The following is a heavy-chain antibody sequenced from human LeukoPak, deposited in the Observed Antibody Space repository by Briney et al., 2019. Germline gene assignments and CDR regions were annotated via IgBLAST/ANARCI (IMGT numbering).Heavy chain of an antibody. CDR3: ARASYYARFDF. V-gene: IGHV4-59*06. J-gene: IGHJ4*02. Sequence: SETLSLTCTVSGGSISSYFWNWIRQHPTKGLEWIGYIYNGGSTYYNPSLGSRLSMTADTSAQQFSLILSSVTDADTAVYYCARASYYARFDFWGRGTLVTVSS. CDR2: IYNGGST. D-gene: IGHD2-2*01. CDR1: GGSISSYF.